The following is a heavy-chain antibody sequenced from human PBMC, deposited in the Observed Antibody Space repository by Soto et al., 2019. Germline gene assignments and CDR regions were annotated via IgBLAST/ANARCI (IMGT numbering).Heavy chain of an antibody. J-gene: IGHJ4*02. CDR2: IYYSGST. CDR3: ARLPYYDFWSGPEPIDY. CDR1: GGSISSYY. V-gene: IGHV4-59*08. D-gene: IGHD3-3*01. Sequence: SETLSLTCTVSGGSISSYYWSWIRQPPGKGLEWIGYIYYSGSTNYNPSLKGRVTISVDTSKNQFSLKLSSVTAADTAVYYCARLPYYDFWSGPEPIDYWGQGTLVTVSS.